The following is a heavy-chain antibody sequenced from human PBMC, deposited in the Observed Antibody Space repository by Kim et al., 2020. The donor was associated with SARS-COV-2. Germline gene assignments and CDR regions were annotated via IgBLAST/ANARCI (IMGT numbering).Heavy chain of an antibody. D-gene: IGHD4-17*01. CDR3: AREAGSYGDYALVFYYYYGMDV. Sequence: LSLTCAASGVTFSSYSMNLVRQAPGKGLEVVSSISSSSIYIYYADSVKGRFTISRDKAKNSLYLQMNSLRAEDTAVYYCAREAGSYGDYALVFYYYYGMDVWGQETTVTVSS. J-gene: IGHJ6*02. CDR2: ISSSSIYI. CDR1: GVTFSSYS. V-gene: IGHV3-21*04.